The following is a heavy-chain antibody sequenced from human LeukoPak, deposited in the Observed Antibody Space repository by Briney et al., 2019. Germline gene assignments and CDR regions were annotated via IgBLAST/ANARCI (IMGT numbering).Heavy chain of an antibody. Sequence: GGSLRLSCAASGFTFSSYAMSWVRQVPGKGLEWVSAISGSGGSTYYADSVKGRFTISRDNSKNTLYLQMNSLRAEDTAVYYCAKAGDYYDSSGCMDVWGQGTTVTVSS. D-gene: IGHD3-22*01. CDR3: AKAGDYYDSSGCMDV. CDR1: GFTFSSYA. V-gene: IGHV3-23*01. CDR2: ISGSGGST. J-gene: IGHJ6*02.